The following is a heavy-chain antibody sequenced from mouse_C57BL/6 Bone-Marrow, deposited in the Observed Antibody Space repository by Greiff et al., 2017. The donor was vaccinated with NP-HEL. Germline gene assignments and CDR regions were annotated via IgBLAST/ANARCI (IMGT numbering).Heavy chain of an antibody. Sequence: QVQLQQPGAELVKPGASVKLSCKASGYTFTSYWMHWVKQRPGQGLEWIGMIHPNSGSTNYNEKFKSKATLTVDKSSSTAYMQLSSLTSEDSAVYYCARNDGYSRNYAMDYWGQGTSVTVSS. V-gene: IGHV1-64*01. CDR3: ARNDGYSRNYAMDY. J-gene: IGHJ4*01. CDR2: IHPNSGST. CDR1: GYTFTSYW. D-gene: IGHD2-3*01.